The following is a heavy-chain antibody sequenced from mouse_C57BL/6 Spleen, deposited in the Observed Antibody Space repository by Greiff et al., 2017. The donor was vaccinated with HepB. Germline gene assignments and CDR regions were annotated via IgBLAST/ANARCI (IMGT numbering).Heavy chain of an antibody. J-gene: IGHJ4*01. CDR1: GYTFTSYG. D-gene: IGHD6-2*01. CDR2: IYPRSGNT. Sequence: QVQLQQSGAELARPGASVKLSCKASGYTFTSYGISWVKQRTGQGLEWIGEIYPRSGNTYYNEKFKGKATLTADKSSSTAYMELRSLTSEDSAVYFCARSLDAMDYWGQGTSVTVSS. CDR3: ARSLDAMDY. V-gene: IGHV1-81*01.